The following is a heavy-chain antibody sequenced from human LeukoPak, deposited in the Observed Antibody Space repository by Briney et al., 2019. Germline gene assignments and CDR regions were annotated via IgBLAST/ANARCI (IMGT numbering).Heavy chain of an antibody. Sequence: GGSLRLSCAVSGFAFGSEAMSWVRQSPARGLEWVASISPGGGTTYYADSVKGRFTISRDNSKNTLYLQMNSLRAEDTAVYYCAKVLVAFDIWGQGTMVTVSS. D-gene: IGHD3-3*01. CDR2: ISPGGGTT. CDR1: GFAFGSEA. V-gene: IGHV3-23*01. J-gene: IGHJ3*02. CDR3: AKVLVAFDI.